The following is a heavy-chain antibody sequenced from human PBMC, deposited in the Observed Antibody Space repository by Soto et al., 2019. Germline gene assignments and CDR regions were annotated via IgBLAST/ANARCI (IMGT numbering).Heavy chain of an antibody. CDR2: IKQDGSEK. Sequence: GGSLRLSCAASGFTFSSYWMSWVRQAPGKGLEWVANIKQDGSEKYYVDSVKGRFTISRDNAKNSLYLQMNSLRAEDTAVYYCARGTPAYDGAGYYYYMDVWGKGTTVTVSS. D-gene: IGHD5-12*01. J-gene: IGHJ6*03. CDR3: ARGTPAYDGAGYYYYMDV. V-gene: IGHV3-7*01. CDR1: GFTFSSYW.